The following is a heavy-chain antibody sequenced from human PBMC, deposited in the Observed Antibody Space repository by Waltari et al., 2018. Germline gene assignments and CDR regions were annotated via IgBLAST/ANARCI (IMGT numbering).Heavy chain of an antibody. J-gene: IGHJ4*02. CDR3: ARGVGSGQGVVH. Sequence: VRLVESGGTLVRPGGSLRLTCAASGFTFNTYWMSWVRQAPGKGLEVLANVNEDGSEKNYVDSVKGRFTISRDNTENSLYLQMNSLRGEDTAVYYCARGVGSGQGVVHWGQGTLVTVSS. V-gene: IGHV3-7*01. CDR2: VNEDGSEK. CDR1: GFTFNTYW. D-gene: IGHD1-26*01.